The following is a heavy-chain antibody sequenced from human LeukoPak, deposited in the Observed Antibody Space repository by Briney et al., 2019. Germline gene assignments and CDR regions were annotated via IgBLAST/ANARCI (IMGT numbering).Heavy chain of an antibody. CDR2: ISGSGGST. CDR3: AKDRGPDLPRYFDY. Sequence: GGSLRLSCEASGFAFSSYAMSWVRQAPGKGLEWVSAISGSGGSTYYADSVKGRFTISRDNSKNTLYLQMNSLRAEDTAVYYCAKDRGPDLPRYFDYWGQGTLVTVSS. D-gene: IGHD1-14*01. J-gene: IGHJ4*02. CDR1: GFAFSSYA. V-gene: IGHV3-23*01.